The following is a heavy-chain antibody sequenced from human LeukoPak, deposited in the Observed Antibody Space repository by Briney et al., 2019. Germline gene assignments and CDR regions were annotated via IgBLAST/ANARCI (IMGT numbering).Heavy chain of an antibody. V-gene: IGHV4-59*08. CDR2: IYYSGSP. Sequence: ASETLSLTCTVSGGSISSYYWSWIRQPPGKGLEWIGYIYYSGSPNYNPSLKSRVTISVDTSKNQFSLKLSSVTAADTAVYYCARYGSGSYSFGMDVWGQGTTVTVSS. D-gene: IGHD3-10*01. CDR3: ARYGSGSYSFGMDV. CDR1: GGSISSYY. J-gene: IGHJ6*02.